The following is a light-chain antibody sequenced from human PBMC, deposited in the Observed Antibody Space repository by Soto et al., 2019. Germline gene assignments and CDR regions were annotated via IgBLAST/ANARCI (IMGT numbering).Light chain of an antibody. V-gene: IGLV2-8*01. CDR2: EVN. CDR1: SSDVGGYNY. CDR3: SSYADSSNV. Sequence: QSVLTQPPSASGSPGQSVAISCTGTSSDVGGYNYVSWYQQHPGKAPKLMVYEVNKRPSGVPDRFSGSKSGNTASLTVPGFQSEDEADYYCSSYADSSNVFGTVTNVTVL. J-gene: IGLJ1*01.